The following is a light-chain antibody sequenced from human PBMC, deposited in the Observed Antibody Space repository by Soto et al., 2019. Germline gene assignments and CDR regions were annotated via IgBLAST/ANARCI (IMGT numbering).Light chain of an antibody. V-gene: IGKV3-11*01. J-gene: IGKJ5*01. CDR1: QSVSSN. CDR2: DAS. CDR3: QQRET. Sequence: EIVLTQSPATLSLSPGDRATLSCGASQSVSSNLAWYQQKQGQAPRLLIYDASSRATGIPAKFSGSGSGTDFTLTISSLEPEDSAVYYCQQRETFGQGTRLEIK.